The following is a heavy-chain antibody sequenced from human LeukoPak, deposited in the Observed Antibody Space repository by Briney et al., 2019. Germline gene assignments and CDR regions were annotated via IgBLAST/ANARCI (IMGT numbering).Heavy chain of an antibody. Sequence: SETLSLTCTVSGDSLSSFYWSWIRQPVGKGLEWIGRIYPGGNTDYNPSLKSRVTVSVDTSKNQFSLKLSSVTAADTAVYYCARLRRFGPSGGWFDPWGQGTLVTVSS. V-gene: IGHV4-4*07. D-gene: IGHD3-10*01. CDR2: IYPGGNT. J-gene: IGHJ5*02. CDR3: ARLRRFGPSGGWFDP. CDR1: GDSLSSFY.